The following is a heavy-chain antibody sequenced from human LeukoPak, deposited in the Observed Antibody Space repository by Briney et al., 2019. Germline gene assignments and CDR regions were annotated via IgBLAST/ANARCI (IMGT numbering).Heavy chain of an antibody. J-gene: IGHJ3*02. CDR1: GGGFTFSSHA. D-gene: IGHD3-22*01. Sequence: SVKVSCRASGGGFTFSSHAISWVRQAPGQGLEWMGGLIPIYGSPNYAQKFQGRLTITSDESTRTVYMELSSLRPEDSAVHYCAGFFYDNSGDAFDIWGQGTMVTVSS. V-gene: IGHV1-69*01. CDR3: AGFFYDNSGDAFDI. CDR2: LIPIYGSP.